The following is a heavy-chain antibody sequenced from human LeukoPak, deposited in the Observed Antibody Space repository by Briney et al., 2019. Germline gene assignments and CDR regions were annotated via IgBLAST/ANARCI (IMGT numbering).Heavy chain of an antibody. J-gene: IGHJ4*02. V-gene: IGHV5-51*01. CDR2: IYPGDSDT. Sequence: GESLKISCKGSGYSFTTYWIGWVRQMPGKGLEWMGIIYPGDSDTRYSPSFQGQVTISADKSISTAYLQWSSLKASDTAMYYCAGPSDGSSGYYYAHFDYWGQGTLVTVSS. CDR1: GYSFTTYW. D-gene: IGHD3-22*01. CDR3: AGPSDGSSGYYYAHFDY.